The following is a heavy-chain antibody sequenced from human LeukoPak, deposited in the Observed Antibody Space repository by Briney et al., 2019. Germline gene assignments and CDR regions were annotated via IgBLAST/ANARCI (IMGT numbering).Heavy chain of an antibody. CDR1: GFTFSSYA. J-gene: IGHJ4*02. D-gene: IGHD3-22*01. CDR3: ARKSSHFDSSGYFDY. Sequence: GGSLRLSCAASGFTFSSYAMSWLRQAPGKGLEWVSDLGGNSGYTYYGDSVKGRFTVSRDNSKNTLSLQMNSLRAEDTAVYYCARKSSHFDSSGYFDYWGQGTLLTVSS. V-gene: IGHV3-23*01. CDR2: LGGNSGYT.